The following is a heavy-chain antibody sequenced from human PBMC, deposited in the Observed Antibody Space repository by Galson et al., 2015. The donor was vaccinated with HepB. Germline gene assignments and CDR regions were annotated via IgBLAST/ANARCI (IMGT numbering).Heavy chain of an antibody. CDR3: ARGWLRLGFQFDY. CDR2: INAGNGNT. CDR1: GYTFTSYA. D-gene: IGHD5-12*01. V-gene: IGHV1-3*01. Sequence: SVKVSCKASGYTFTSYAMHWVRQAPGQRLEWMGWINAGNGNTKYSQKFQGRVTITRDTSASTAYMELSSLRSEDTAVYYCARGWLRLGFQFDYWGQGTLVTVSS. J-gene: IGHJ4*02.